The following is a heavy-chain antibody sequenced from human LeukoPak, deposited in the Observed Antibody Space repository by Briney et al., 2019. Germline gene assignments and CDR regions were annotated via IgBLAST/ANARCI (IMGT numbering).Heavy chain of an antibody. CDR1: GFTFSSYS. Sequence: GGSLRLSCAASGFTFSSYSMNWVRQAPGKGLEWVSSISSSSSYIYYADSVKGRFTISRGNAKNSLYLQMNSLRAEDTAVYYCARDGRTGGNFDYWGQGTLVTVSS. D-gene: IGHD1-1*01. CDR3: ARDGRTGGNFDY. CDR2: ISSSSSYI. V-gene: IGHV3-21*01. J-gene: IGHJ4*02.